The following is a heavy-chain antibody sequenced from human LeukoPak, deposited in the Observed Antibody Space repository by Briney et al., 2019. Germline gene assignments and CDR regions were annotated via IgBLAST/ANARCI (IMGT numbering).Heavy chain of an antibody. CDR2: TYYRSRWYN. J-gene: IGHJ4*02. CDR3: ARDDRGYGATGPSSFDF. CDR1: GDSVSSNSGV. Sequence: SQTLSLTSAISGDSVSSNSGVWRWFRQSPSRGLEWLGRTYYRSRWYNDYAVSVKSRITINPDISKNQFSLQLNSVTPEDTAVYYCARDDRGYGATGPSSFDFWGQGTLVTVSS. D-gene: IGHD5-12*01. V-gene: IGHV6-1*01.